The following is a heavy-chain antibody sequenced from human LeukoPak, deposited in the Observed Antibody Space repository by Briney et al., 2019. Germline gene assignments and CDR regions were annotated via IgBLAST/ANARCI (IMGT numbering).Heavy chain of an antibody. D-gene: IGHD2-15*01. CDR3: ASKGAGHCYDASCMGSFDL. CDR1: GYPFIDYY. V-gene: IGHV1-2*02. CDR2: INPNTGDT. J-gene: IGHJ3*01. Sequence: GASVKVSCKASGYPFIDYYLHWVRQAPAQGLEWMGCINPNTGDTNSAQNFQGRVIMTRDTSITTAYMELSRLKSDDTALYYCASKGAGHCYDASCMGSFDLWGQGTTVAVSS.